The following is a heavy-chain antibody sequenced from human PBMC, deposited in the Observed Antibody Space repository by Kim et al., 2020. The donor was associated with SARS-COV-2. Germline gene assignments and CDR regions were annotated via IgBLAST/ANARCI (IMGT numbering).Heavy chain of an antibody. J-gene: IGHJ5*02. CDR2: ISTSSSYI. Sequence: GGSLRLSCVASGFTFSTYSMNWVRQAPGKGLEWVSSISTSSSYIYYRDSVKGRFTISRDNAKSSVTLQMNSLRAEDTGVYFCARDRRGYDGYAVHDLWGQGTLVTVSS. D-gene: IGHD5-12*01. CDR3: ARDRRGYDGYAVHDL. CDR1: GFTFSTYS. V-gene: IGHV3-21*01.